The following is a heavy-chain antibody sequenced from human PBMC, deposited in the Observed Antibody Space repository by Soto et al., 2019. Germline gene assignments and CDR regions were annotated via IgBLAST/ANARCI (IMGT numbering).Heavy chain of an antibody. D-gene: IGHD3-9*01. V-gene: IGHV3-30*04. CDR3: AKDYSEDGDLFPYYFEE. Sequence: QVQLVESGGGVVQPGRPLRVSCAASGFIVDAFTMHWVRQAPGKGLQWLAVISKGGSDKYYADSVKGRFTISRDTSRNTLYLEINSLREDDTAIYYCAKDYSEDGDLFPYYFEEWGQGTLVTVSS. J-gene: IGHJ4*02. CDR2: ISKGGSDK. CDR1: GFIVDAFT.